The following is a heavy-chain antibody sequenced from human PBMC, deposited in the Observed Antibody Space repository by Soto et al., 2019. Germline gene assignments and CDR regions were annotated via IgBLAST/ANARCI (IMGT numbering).Heavy chain of an antibody. D-gene: IGHD3-9*01. CDR3: VKVSTFYDILTGYYSTNFFDF. J-gene: IGHJ4*02. Sequence: GGSLRLSCSASGFTFSEYSMHWVRQAPGKGLQYVSTISSDGDITYYADSVKGRFTISRDNSKNTLYLQMNSLRPEDTAVYYCVKVSTFYDILTGYYSTNFFDFWGQGTLVTVSS. CDR1: GFTFSEYS. CDR2: ISSDGDIT. V-gene: IGHV3-64D*06.